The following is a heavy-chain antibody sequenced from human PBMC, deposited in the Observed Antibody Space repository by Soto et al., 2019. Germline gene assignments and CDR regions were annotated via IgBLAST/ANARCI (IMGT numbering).Heavy chain of an antibody. CDR3: ARDRGDYYDRRGGMDV. V-gene: IGHV4-31*03. CDR1: GGSISSGGYY. Sequence: SETLSLTCTVSGGSISSGGYYWSWIRQHPGKGLEWIGYIYYSGSTYYNPSLKSRVTISVDTSKNQFSLKLSSVTAADTDVYYCARDRGDYYDRRGGMDVWGQGTTVTVSS. CDR2: IYYSGST. D-gene: IGHD3-22*01. J-gene: IGHJ6*02.